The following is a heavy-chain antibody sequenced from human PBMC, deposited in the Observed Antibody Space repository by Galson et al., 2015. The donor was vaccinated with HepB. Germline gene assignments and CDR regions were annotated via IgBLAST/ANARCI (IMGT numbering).Heavy chain of an antibody. CDR2: IYSGGST. V-gene: IGHV3-53*01. D-gene: IGHD3-22*01. CDR1: GFTVSSNY. J-gene: IGHJ4*02. Sequence: SLRLSCAASGFTVSSNYMSWVRQAPGKGLEWVSVIYSGGSTYYADSVKGRFTISRDNSKNTLYLQMNSLRAEDTAVYYCAKDLRGSAYYYDSSGEDYWGQGTLVTVSS. CDR3: AKDLRGSAYYYDSSGEDY.